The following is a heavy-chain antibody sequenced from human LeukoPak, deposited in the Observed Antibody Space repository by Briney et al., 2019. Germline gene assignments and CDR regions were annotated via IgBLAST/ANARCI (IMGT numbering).Heavy chain of an antibody. CDR1: GFTFGDYA. Sequence: GGSLRLSCTVSGFTFGDYAMSWVRQAPGKGLEWVGFIRSKAYGGTAEYAASVKGRFTISRDDSKSIAYLQMNSLKTEDTAVYYCTRTIEGAFDIWGQGTMVTVSS. V-gene: IGHV3-49*04. CDR3: TRTIEGAFDI. CDR2: IRSKAYGGTA. J-gene: IGHJ3*02. D-gene: IGHD5-24*01.